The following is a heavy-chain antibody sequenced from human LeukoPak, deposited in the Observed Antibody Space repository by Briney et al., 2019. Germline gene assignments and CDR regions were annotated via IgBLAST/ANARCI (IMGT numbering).Heavy chain of an antibody. V-gene: IGHV4-34*01. J-gene: IGHJ6*02. Sequence: SETLSLTCAVYGGSFSGYYWSWIRQPPGKGLEWIGEINHSGSTNYNPSLKSRVTISVDTSKSQFSLKLSSVTAADTAVYYCARLGQLWLRYYYYGMDVWGQGTTVTVSS. CDR3: ARLGQLWLRYYYYGMDV. D-gene: IGHD5-18*01. CDR1: GGSFSGYY. CDR2: INHSGST.